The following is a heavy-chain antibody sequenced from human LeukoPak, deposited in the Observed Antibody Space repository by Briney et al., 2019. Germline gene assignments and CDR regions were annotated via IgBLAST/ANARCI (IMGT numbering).Heavy chain of an antibody. Sequence: SETLSLTCTVSGGSISSYYWSWIRQPPGKGLEWIGYVYYSGSNKYNPSLKSRVTILVDTSKNQVSLKLSSVTGADTAVYYCARGRIGYCSSTSCYTGYSYGTNYYYYGMDVWGQGTTVTVSS. D-gene: IGHD2-2*02. CDR2: VYYSGSN. V-gene: IGHV4-59*01. CDR3: ARGRIGYCSSTSCYTGYSYGTNYYYYGMDV. J-gene: IGHJ6*02. CDR1: GGSISSYY.